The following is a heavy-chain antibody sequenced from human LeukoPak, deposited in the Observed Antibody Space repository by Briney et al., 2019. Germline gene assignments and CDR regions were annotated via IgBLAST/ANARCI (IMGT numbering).Heavy chain of an antibody. CDR1: GGTFSNYA. D-gene: IGHD1-26*01. J-gene: IGHJ4*02. CDR3: ARGAYSGSYSLFDY. CDR2: IIPIFGTA. Sequence: SVKVPCKASGGTFSNYAISWVRQAPGQGLEWMGGIIPIFGTANYAQKFQGRVTITTDKSTTTAYMELSSLRSEDTAVYYCARGAYSGSYSLFDYWGQGTLVTVSS. V-gene: IGHV1-69*05.